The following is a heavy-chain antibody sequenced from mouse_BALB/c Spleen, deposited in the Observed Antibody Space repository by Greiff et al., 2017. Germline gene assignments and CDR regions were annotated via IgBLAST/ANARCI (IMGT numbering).Heavy chain of an antibody. V-gene: IGHV5-6-5*01. D-gene: IGHD3-1*01. CDR1: GFTFSSYA. Sequence: DVKLVESGGGLVKPGGSLKLSCAASGFTFSSYAMSWVRQTPEKRLEWVASISSGGSTYYPDSVKGRFTISRDNARNILYLQMSSLRSEDTAMYYCARWGYDYEAMDYWGQGTSVTVSS. CDR3: ARWGYDYEAMDY. CDR2: ISSGGST. J-gene: IGHJ4*01.